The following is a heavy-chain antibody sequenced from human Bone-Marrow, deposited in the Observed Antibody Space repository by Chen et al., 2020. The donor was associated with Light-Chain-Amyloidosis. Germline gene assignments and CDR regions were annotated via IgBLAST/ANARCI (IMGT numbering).Heavy chain of an antibody. CDR1: GFTFSSYE. CDR3: ARVGSYDSSGYYFYYFDY. J-gene: IGHJ4*02. CDR2: ISGSGSTI. Sequence: EVQLVESGGGLVQPGGSLRLSCAASGFTFSSYEMNWVRQAPGKGLEWVSYISGSGSTIYYADSVKGRFTISRDNAKNSLYLQMNSLRAEDTAVYYCARVGSYDSSGYYFYYFDYWGQGTLVTVSS. V-gene: IGHV3-48*03. D-gene: IGHD3-22*01.